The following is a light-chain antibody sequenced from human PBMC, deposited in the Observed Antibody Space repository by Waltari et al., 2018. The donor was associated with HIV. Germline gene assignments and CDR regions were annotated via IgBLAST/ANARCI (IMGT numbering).Light chain of an antibody. V-gene: IGLV1-47*01. J-gene: IGLJ2*01. CDR1: NSDIGSNY. CDR2: RNS. CDR3: ASWDDSLGVL. Sequence: SVLTQPPSTSGTPGPRVTMSCSGSNSDIGSNYVFWYQPFPGTAPKLLIYRNSLRPPGVLDRFSASKSGTSASLAIDGLRSEDEADYYCASWDDSLGVLFGGGTKLAVL.